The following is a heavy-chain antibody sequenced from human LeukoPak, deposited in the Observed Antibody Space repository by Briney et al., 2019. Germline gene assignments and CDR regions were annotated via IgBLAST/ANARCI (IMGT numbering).Heavy chain of an antibody. V-gene: IGHV4-61*08. CDR2: IYYSGST. CDR3: ARVLGHYEGWFDP. D-gene: IGHD4-17*01. J-gene: IGHJ5*02. Sequence: PSETLSLTCAVSGGSISSGGYSWSWIRQPPGKGLEWIGYIYYSGSTNYNPSLKSRVTISVDTSKNQFSLKLSSVTAADTAVYYCARVLGHYEGWFDPWGQGTLVTVSS. CDR1: GGSISSGGYS.